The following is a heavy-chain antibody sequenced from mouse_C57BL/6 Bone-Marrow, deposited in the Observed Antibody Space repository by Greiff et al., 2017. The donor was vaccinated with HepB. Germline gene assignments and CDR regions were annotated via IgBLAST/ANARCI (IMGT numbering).Heavy chain of an antibody. CDR3: ARTPYYYGSSYTGWYFDV. CDR2: IYPRDGST. V-gene: IGHV1-78*01. J-gene: IGHJ1*03. CDR1: GYTFTDHT. D-gene: IGHD1-1*01. Sequence: VQLQQSDAELVKPGASVKISCKVSGYTFTDHTIHWMKQRPEQGLEWIGYIYPRDGSTKYNEKFKGKATLTADKSSSTAYMQLNSLTSEDSAVYFCARTPYYYGSSYTGWYFDVWGTGTTVTVSS.